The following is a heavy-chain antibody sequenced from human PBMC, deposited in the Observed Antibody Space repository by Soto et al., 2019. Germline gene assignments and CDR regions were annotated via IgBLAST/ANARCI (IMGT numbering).Heavy chain of an antibody. CDR3: ARVVSGSYLDY. D-gene: IGHD1-26*01. CDR2: IYYSGTT. Sequence: QVQLQESGPGLVKASQTLSLPCTVSGGTITTGGHFWSWIRQYPGKGLEWIGYIYYSGTTHYNPSLKSRVTISIDTSKNQFSLNLSSVTAADTAVYYCARVVSGSYLDYWGQGTLVTVSS. V-gene: IGHV4-31*03. J-gene: IGHJ4*02. CDR1: GGTITTGGHF.